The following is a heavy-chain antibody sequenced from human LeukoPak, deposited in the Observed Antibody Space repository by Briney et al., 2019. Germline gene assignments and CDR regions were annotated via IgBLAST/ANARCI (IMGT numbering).Heavy chain of an antibody. J-gene: IGHJ4*02. V-gene: IGHV3-53*01. D-gene: IGHD6-13*01. CDR3: ARTFLVAAAGTYYFDY. Sequence: GGSLRLSCAASGFTVSSNYMSWVRQAPGKGLEWVSVIYSGGSTYYADSVKGRFTISRDNSKNTLYLEMNSLRAEDTAVYYCARTFLVAAAGTYYFDYWGQGTLVTVS. CDR2: IYSGGST. CDR1: GFTVSSNY.